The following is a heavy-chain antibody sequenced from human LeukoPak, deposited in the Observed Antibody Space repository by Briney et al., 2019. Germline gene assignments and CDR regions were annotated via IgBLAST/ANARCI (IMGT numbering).Heavy chain of an antibody. V-gene: IGHV1-69*04. CDR3: ASERDKCSTSCYGDAFDT. D-gene: IGHD2-2*01. J-gene: IGHJ3*02. CDR1: GGTFSSYA. Sequence: SVKVSCKASGGTFSSYAISWVRQAPGQGLEWMGRIIPIFGIANYAQKFQGRVTITADKSTSTAYMELSSLRSEDTAVYYCASERDKCSTSCYGDAFDTWGQGTMVTVSS. CDR2: IIPIFGIA.